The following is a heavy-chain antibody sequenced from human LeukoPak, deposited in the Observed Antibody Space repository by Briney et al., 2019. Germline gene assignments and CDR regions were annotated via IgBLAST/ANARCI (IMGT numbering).Heavy chain of an antibody. CDR3: ALLAVAGDFDY. CDR1: GFMFRSID. J-gene: IGHJ4*02. V-gene: IGHV3-48*03. CDR2: ISSGASTM. D-gene: IGHD6-19*01. Sequence: GGSLRLSSAASGFMFRSIDMEWVRQAPGKGLEWGAYISSGASTMYYADSVKGRFTSSRADAKNSLFLHMNSLRAEATAIYDFALLAVAGDFDYWGQGTLVTVSS.